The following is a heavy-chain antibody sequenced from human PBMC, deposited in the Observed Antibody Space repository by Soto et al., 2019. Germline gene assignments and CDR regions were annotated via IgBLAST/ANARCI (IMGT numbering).Heavy chain of an antibody. CDR3: AKNPAKPGAFES. Sequence: QVQLVQSGAEVKKPGASVKVSCKTSGYTFTSYDINWVRQAAGQGLEWMGWMNPNNGNTGYAQKLQGRVTMPRDTSISTAYLELSSLRSEDRAVYSCAKNPAKPGAFESWGQGPLVTVSS. J-gene: IGHJ4*02. D-gene: IGHD7-27*01. CDR1: GYTFTSYD. V-gene: IGHV1-8*01. CDR2: MNPNNGNT.